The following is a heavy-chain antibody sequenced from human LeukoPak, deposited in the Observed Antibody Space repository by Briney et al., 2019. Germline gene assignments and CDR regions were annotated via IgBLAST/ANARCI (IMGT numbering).Heavy chain of an antibody. CDR1: GGTFSSYA. CDR2: FSVFNGKT. Sequence: ASVKVSCKASGGTFSSYAISWVRQAPGQGLEWMGWFSVFNGKTNYAQKFQDRVTMTTDTSTSTPYLELGNLRSDDTAIYYCATDKPGAGAFDFWGQGTLVTVSS. J-gene: IGHJ3*01. D-gene: IGHD3-10*01. V-gene: IGHV1-18*01. CDR3: ATDKPGAGAFDF.